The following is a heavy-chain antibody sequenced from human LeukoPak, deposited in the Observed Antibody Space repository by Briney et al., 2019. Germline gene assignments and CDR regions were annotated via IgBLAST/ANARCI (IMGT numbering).Heavy chain of an antibody. J-gene: IGHJ4*02. V-gene: IGHV4-34*01. CDR1: GESFSGYY. CDR3: AASLWFGIYPEY. Sequence: KPSETLSLTCAVYGESFSGYYWSWIRQPPGKGLEWIGEFNHNWGAKYNPSLQSRVTISVDTSNNHLSLSLNSVTTADTAVYYCAASLWFGIYPEYWGQGTLVTVSS. CDR2: FNHNWGA. D-gene: IGHD3-10*01.